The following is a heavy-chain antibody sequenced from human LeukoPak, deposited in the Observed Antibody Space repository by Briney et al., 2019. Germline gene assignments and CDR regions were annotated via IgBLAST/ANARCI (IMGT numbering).Heavy chain of an antibody. CDR1: GGSISSSSYY. Sequence: TSETLSLTCTVSGGSISSSSYYWGWIRQPPGKGLEWIGSIYYSGSTYYNPSLKSRVTISVDTSKNQFSLKLSSVTAADTAVYYCARGSIVVGPPTGLWGQGTLVTVSP. V-gene: IGHV4-39*07. D-gene: IGHD3-22*01. CDR3: ARGSIVVGPPTGL. CDR2: IYYSGST. J-gene: IGHJ4*02.